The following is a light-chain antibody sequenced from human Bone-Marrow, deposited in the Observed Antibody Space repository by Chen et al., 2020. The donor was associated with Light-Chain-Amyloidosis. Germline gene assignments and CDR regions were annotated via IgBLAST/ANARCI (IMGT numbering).Light chain of an antibody. J-gene: IGLJ2*01. V-gene: IGLV3-25*03. CDR1: DLPTKY. CDR3: QSADSSGTYEVI. Sequence: SYELTQPPSVSVSLGQTARITCSGDDLPTKYAYWYQQKPGQAPVLVIHRDTERPSGISERLSGSSSGTTATLTISGVQAEDEADYHCQSADSSGTYEVIFGGGTKLTVL. CDR2: RDT.